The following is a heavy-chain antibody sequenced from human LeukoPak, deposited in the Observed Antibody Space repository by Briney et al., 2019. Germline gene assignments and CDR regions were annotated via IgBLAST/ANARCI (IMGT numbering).Heavy chain of an antibody. D-gene: IGHD7-27*01. CDR1: GGSISSSSYY. Sequence: SETLSLTCTVSGGSISSSSYYWGWIRQPPGKGLEWIGEINHSGSTNYNPSLKSRVTISVDTSKNQFSLKLSSVTAADTAVYYCARRADWGYNYYYYYYMDVWGKGTTVTVSS. V-gene: IGHV4-39*07. J-gene: IGHJ6*03. CDR2: INHSGST. CDR3: ARRADWGYNYYYYYYMDV.